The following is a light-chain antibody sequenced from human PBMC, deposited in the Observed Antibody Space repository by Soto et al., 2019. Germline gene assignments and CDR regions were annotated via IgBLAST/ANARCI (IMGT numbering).Light chain of an antibody. CDR2: EVN. CDR3: SSYAGSNNFV. V-gene: IGLV2-8*01. J-gene: IGLJ1*01. CDR1: STDVGGYKY. Sequence: QSVLTQPASVSGSPGQSITISCTGTSTDVGGYKYVSWYQQHPGTAPKLMIFEVNGRPSGVPDRFSGSKSGNTASLTVSGLQAEDEADYYCSSYAGSNNFVFGSGTKVTVL.